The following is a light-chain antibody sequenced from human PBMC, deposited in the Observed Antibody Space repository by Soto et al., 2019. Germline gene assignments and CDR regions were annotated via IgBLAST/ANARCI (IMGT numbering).Light chain of an antibody. J-gene: IGKJ4*01. V-gene: IGKV3-20*01. Sequence: ESVLTQSPCTLSLSPGERATLPCRASQSVSSSYLAWYQQKPGQAPRLLIYGASSRATGIPDRFSGSGSGTDFTLTISRLEPEDFAMYYCQQYGYLVTFGGGTKVDIK. CDR1: QSVSSSY. CDR3: QQYGYLVT. CDR2: GAS.